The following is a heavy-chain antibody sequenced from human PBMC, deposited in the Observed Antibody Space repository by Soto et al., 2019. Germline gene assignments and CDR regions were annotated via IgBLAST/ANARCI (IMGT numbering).Heavy chain of an antibody. Sequence: PXGTLALTGTVSGASVRSDHYFGVWIREPPGKGLECIGYISYSGTTNSDSGRTSYNPSPKSRVTISVDTSKNQFSLKLNSATAADTAVYYCATRILSRPLDYWGQGARVTVSA. J-gene: IGHJ4*02. CDR3: ATRILSRPLDY. CDR1: GASVRSDHYF. V-gene: IGHV4-61*01. CDR2: ISYSGTTNSDSGRT.